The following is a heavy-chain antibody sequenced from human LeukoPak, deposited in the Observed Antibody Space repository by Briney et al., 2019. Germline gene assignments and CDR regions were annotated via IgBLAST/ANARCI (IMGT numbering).Heavy chain of an antibody. CDR2: TYYRSKWYN. Sequence: SQTLSLTCAISGDSVSSNSAAWNWIRQSPSRGLEWLGRTYYRSKWYNDYAVSVKSRITINPDTSKSQFSLQLNSVTPEDTAVYYCARASRNRVRTTGTTLDYWGQGTLVTVSS. CDR3: ARASRNRVRTTGTTLDY. J-gene: IGHJ4*02. V-gene: IGHV6-1*01. CDR1: GDSVSSNSAA. D-gene: IGHD1-1*01.